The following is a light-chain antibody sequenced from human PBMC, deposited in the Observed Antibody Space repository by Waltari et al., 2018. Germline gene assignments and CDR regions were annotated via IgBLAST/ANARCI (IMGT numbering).Light chain of an antibody. J-gene: IGKJ4*01. Sequence: DMKMRESRYTLSASIVDRRNITCRASQNIKTWVAWYQQKPGKAPKFLVYKASTLDSGVPSRFSGSGSGTEFTLTISSLQPDDFATYYFQQYDTYPLTFGGGTKVEIK. V-gene: IGKV1-5*03. CDR1: QNIKTW. CDR3: QQYDTYPLT. CDR2: KAS.